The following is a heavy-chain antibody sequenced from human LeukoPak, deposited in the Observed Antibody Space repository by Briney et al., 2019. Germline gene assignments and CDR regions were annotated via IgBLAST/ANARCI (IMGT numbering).Heavy chain of an antibody. Sequence: KSSETLSLTCTVSGGSISSYYWSWIRQPPGKGLEWVGYIYYSGSTNYNPSLKSRVTISVDTSENQFSLKLSSVTAADTAVYYCARVESGYSYGYWGQGTLVTVSS. V-gene: IGHV4-59*01. J-gene: IGHJ4*02. D-gene: IGHD5-18*01. CDR3: ARVESGYSYGY. CDR1: GGSISSYY. CDR2: IYYSGST.